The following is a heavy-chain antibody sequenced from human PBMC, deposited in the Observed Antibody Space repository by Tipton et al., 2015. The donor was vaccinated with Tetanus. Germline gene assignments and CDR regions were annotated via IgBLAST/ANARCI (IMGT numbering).Heavy chain of an antibody. CDR2: INSDGSST. V-gene: IGHV3-74*01. J-gene: IGHJ4*02. CDR3: AKDAIFGVSKGYFDY. D-gene: IGHD3-3*01. CDR1: EFSFSSYW. Sequence: SLRLSCVASEFSFSSYWMHWVRQVPGRGLVWVSRINSDGSSTDYADSVKGRFTISRDNGKNTLYLQMDSLRAEDTAVYYCAKDAIFGVSKGYFDYWGQGTLVTVSS.